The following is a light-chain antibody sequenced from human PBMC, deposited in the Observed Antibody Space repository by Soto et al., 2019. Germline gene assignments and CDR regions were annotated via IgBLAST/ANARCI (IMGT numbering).Light chain of an antibody. CDR3: QQYNNWPRT. CDR1: QTVTNN. Sequence: EIVMTQSPATLSVSPGEGATLSCRASQTVTNNLAWYQQKPGQAPRLLIYGASTRATGIPARFSGSGSGTEFTLTIRSLQSEDFAVYYCQQYNNWPRTFGQGTKVDIK. CDR2: GAS. V-gene: IGKV3-15*01. J-gene: IGKJ1*01.